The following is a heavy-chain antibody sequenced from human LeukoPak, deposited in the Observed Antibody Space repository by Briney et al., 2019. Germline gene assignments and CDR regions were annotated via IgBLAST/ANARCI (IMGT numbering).Heavy chain of an antibody. V-gene: IGHV1-18*01. D-gene: IGHD3-3*01. CDR3: ARDRRFVWSGYYTGQAYY. J-gene: IGHJ4*02. CDR1: GYTFTSYD. CDR2: ISAYNGNT. Sequence: GASVKVSCKASGYTFTSYDISWVRQAPGQGLEWMGWISAYNGNTNYAQKLQGRVTMTTDTSTSTAYMELRSLRSDDTAVYYCARDRRFVWSGYYTGQAYYWGQGTLVTVSS.